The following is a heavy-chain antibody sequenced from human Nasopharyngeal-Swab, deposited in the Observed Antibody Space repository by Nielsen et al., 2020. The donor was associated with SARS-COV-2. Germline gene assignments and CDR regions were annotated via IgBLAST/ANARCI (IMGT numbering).Heavy chain of an antibody. CDR1: GGTFSSYG. D-gene: IGHD6-13*01. Sequence: SVKVSCKASGGTFSSYGISWVRQAPGQGLEWMGGIIPIFGTANYAQKFQGRVTITADESTSTAYMELSSLRSEDTAVYYCARVRLTGSSWSLGYYYYYMDVWGKGTTVTVSS. V-gene: IGHV1-69*13. CDR3: ARVRLTGSSWSLGYYYYYMDV. J-gene: IGHJ6*03. CDR2: IIPIFGTA.